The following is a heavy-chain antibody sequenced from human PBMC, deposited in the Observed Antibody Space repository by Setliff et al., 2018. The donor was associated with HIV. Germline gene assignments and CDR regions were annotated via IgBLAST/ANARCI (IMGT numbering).Heavy chain of an antibody. Sequence: LSLTCTVSGGSIGSGSHYWSWIRQPAGKGLEWIGHIYTTGSTNYNPSLKSRVTISADTSNNQFSLRLTSMTAADTAVYYCAKTSVGATGLYAFDIWGQGTLVTVSS. J-gene: IGHJ3*02. V-gene: IGHV4-61*09. CDR2: IYTTGST. D-gene: IGHD1-26*01. CDR1: GGSIGSGSHY. CDR3: AKTSVGATGLYAFDI.